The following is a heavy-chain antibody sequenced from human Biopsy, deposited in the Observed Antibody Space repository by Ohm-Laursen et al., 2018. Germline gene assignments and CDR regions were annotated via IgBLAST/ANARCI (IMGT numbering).Heavy chain of an antibody. CDR2: IGSDARST. J-gene: IGHJ4*02. CDR3: ARAGPYYSDF. CDR1: GFTFSNYA. V-gene: IGHV3-23*01. Sequence: GSLRLSCSASGFTFSNYAMGWVRQAPGKGLECVSSIGSDARSTLYADSVQGRLTISRDNSKNTLYLQIDNLRAEDTALYYCARAGPYYSDFWGQGTLVTVSS.